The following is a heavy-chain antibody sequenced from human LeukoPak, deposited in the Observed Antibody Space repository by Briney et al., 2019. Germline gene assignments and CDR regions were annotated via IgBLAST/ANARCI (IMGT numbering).Heavy chain of an antibody. CDR3: ARDVYDSSGNIDY. D-gene: IGHD3-22*01. CDR2: ISSSSGYI. CDR1: GFTFSSYA. J-gene: IGHJ4*02. V-gene: IGHV3-21*01. Sequence: GGSLRLSCAASGFTFSSYAMSWVRQAPGKGLEWVSSISSSSGYIYYADSVKGRFTISRDNAKNSLYLQMNSLRAEDTAVYYCARDVYDSSGNIDYWGQGTQVTVSS.